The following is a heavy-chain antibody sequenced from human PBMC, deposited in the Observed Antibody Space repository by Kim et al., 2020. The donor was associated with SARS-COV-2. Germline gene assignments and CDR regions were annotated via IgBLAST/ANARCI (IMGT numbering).Heavy chain of an antibody. V-gene: IGHV3-30-3*01. D-gene: IGHD4-17*01. CDR1: EFTFSSYT. CDR2: ISYDGNNK. Sequence: GGSLRLSCAASEFTFSSYTMHWVRQAPGKGLEWVTLISYDGNNKYYADSVKGRFTVSRDNSKNTLYLQMNSLRPEDTAVYYCARDDYGDYSLDYWGQGTLVTVSS. J-gene: IGHJ4*02. CDR3: ARDDYGDYSLDY.